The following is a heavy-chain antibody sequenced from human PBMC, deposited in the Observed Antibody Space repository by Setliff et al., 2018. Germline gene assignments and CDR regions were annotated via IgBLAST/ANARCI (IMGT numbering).Heavy chain of an antibody. V-gene: IGHV7-4-1*02. D-gene: IGHD6-13*01. J-gene: IGHJ4*02. CDR1: GYTFTSYA. Sequence: ASVKVSCKASGYTFTSYAMNWVRQAPGQGLEWMGWINTKTGNPTYAQGFTGRFVFSLDTSVSTAYLQISSLKAEDTAVYYCTRDHGGSSWYYFEYWGQGTLVTSPQ. CDR2: INTKTGNP. CDR3: TRDHGGSSWYYFEY.